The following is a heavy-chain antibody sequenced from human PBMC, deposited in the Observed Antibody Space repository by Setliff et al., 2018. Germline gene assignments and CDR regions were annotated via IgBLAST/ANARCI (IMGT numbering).Heavy chain of an antibody. CDR1: GFIFSDYW. Sequence: GVLRLSCAASGFIFSDYWMHWVRQLPGEGLVWVARIYVDGNTNYADSVKGRFTISRDNANNMLYLQMNSLRDDDTAVYHCAKRGPYCSGGTCHYYFDYWGQGTLVTVSS. CDR3: AKRGPYCSGGTCHYYFDY. J-gene: IGHJ4*02. D-gene: IGHD2-15*01. V-gene: IGHV3-74*01. CDR2: IYVDGNT.